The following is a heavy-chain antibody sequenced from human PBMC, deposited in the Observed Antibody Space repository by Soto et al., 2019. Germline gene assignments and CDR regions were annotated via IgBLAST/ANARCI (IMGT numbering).Heavy chain of an antibody. Sequence: GESLKISCKGSGYSFTSYWIGWVRQMPGKGLEWMGIIYPGDSDTRYSPSFQGQVTISADKSISTAYLQWSSLKASDTAMYYCARGAGRATITYLSSRFDPWGQGTLVTVSS. D-gene: IGHD5-12*01. CDR3: ARGAGRATITYLSSRFDP. CDR2: IYPGDSDT. CDR1: GYSFTSYW. J-gene: IGHJ5*02. V-gene: IGHV5-51*01.